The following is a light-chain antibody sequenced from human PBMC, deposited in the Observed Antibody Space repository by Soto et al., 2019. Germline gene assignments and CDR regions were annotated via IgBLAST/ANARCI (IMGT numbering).Light chain of an antibody. Sequence: EIVLTQSPGTLSLSPGERATVSCRTSQSIDSKSLVWYQQRVGQAPRLLIYGTSSRGTGLPDRFSGSGSGTDFTLTISRLEPEDFAVYFFQYYGGSFTFGPWTKVEIK. CDR3: QYYGGSFT. J-gene: IGKJ3*01. CDR1: QSIDSKS. CDR2: GTS. V-gene: IGKV3-20*01.